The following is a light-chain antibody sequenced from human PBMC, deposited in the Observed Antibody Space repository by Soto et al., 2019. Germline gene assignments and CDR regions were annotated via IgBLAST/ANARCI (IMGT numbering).Light chain of an antibody. V-gene: IGKV3-11*01. CDR2: VAS. CDR1: QSVSTS. CDR3: QVRDVWPS. J-gene: IGKJ1*01. Sequence: IVLTQSPATLSLSPGERAALSCRASQSVSTSLAWYQHKPGHAPRLFSYVASKRAPGIPARFSGSGSGTDFTLTISSLEAENFAVYYCQVRDVWPSFGQGTKVEIK.